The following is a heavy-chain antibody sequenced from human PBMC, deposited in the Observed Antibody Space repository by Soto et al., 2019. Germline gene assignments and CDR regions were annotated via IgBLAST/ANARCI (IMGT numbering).Heavy chain of an antibody. CDR1: GYTFTSYG. D-gene: IGHD3-10*02. CDR3: ANVPGFRSDS. Sequence: QVQLVQSGAEVKKPGASVKVSCKASGYTFTSYGISWVRQAPGQGLEWMGWISAYNGNTNYAQKLQGRVTMTTDTHTSKAYIELRSLRSDVTAVYFCANVPGFRSDSWGQGTLVTVSA. J-gene: IGHJ4*02. V-gene: IGHV1-18*01. CDR2: ISAYNGNT.